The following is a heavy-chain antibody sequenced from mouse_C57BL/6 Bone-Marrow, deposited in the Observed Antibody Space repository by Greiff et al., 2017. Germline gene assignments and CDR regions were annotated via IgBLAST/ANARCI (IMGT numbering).Heavy chain of an antibody. D-gene: IGHD1-1*01. Sequence: VQLQQSGAELVKPGASVKLSCTASGFNIKDYYILWVKQRTEQGLEWIGRIDPEDGETKYAPKFQDKATITADTSSNTAYLHLSSLTSEDTAVYYYTRSLIYYGTNYWGQGTTLTVSS. CDR1: GFNIKDYY. V-gene: IGHV14-2*01. CDR2: IDPEDGET. CDR3: TRSLIYYGTNY. J-gene: IGHJ2*01.